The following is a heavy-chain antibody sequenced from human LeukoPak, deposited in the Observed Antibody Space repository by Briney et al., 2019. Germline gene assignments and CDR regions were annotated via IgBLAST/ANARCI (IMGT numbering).Heavy chain of an antibody. CDR3: ARSRIAAAANWFDP. CDR1: GGTFSSYA. J-gene: IGHJ5*02. CDR2: IIPIFGTA. D-gene: IGHD6-13*01. Sequence: AASVKVSCKASGGTFSSYAISWVRQAPGQGLEWMGGIIPIFGTANYAQKFQGRVTITADESTSTAYMELSSLRSEDTAVYYCARSRIAAAANWFDPWGQGTLVTVSS. V-gene: IGHV1-69*13.